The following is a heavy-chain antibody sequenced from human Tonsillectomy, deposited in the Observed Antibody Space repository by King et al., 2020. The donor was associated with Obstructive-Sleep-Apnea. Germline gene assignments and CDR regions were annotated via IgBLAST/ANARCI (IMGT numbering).Heavy chain of an antibody. J-gene: IGHJ5*02. CDR3: ARDHYGSGSLGWFDP. V-gene: IGHV4-4*02. CDR2: IYHSGST. D-gene: IGHD3-10*01. Sequence: QLQESGPGLVKPSGTLSLTCAVSGGSISSSNWWSWVRQPPGKGLEWIGEIYHSGSTNYNPSLNSRVTISVDKSKNQFSLKLSPVTAADTAVYYCARDHYGSGSLGWFDPWGQGTLVTVSS. CDR1: GGSISSSNW.